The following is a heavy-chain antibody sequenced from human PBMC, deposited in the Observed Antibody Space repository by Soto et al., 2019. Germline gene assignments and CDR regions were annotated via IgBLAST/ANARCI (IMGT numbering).Heavy chain of an antibody. CDR2: ISYDGSNK. D-gene: IGHD1-26*01. CDR1: GFTFSSYG. Sequence: GGSLRLSCAASGFTFSSYGMHWVRQAPGKGLEWVAVISYDGSNKYYADSVKGRFTISRDNSKNTLYLQMNSLRAEDTAVYYCAKDRSGSWGYFDYWGQGTLVTVSS. J-gene: IGHJ4*02. V-gene: IGHV3-30*18. CDR3: AKDRSGSWGYFDY.